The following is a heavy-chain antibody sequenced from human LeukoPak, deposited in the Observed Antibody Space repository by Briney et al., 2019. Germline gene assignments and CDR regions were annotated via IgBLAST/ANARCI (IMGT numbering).Heavy chain of an antibody. CDR1: GGSISSYY. CDR3: ARTGLGDSSGYYYTFDP. D-gene: IGHD3-22*01. J-gene: IGHJ5*02. V-gene: IGHV4-59*01. CDR2: IYYSGST. Sequence: SETLSLTCIVSGGSISSYYWSWIRQPPGKGLEWIGYIYYSGSTNYNPSLKSRVTISVDTSKNQFSLKLSSVTAADTAVYYCARTGLGDSSGYYYTFDPWGQGTLVTVSS.